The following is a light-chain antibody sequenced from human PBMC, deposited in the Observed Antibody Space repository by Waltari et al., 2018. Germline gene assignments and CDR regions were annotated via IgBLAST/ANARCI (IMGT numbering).Light chain of an antibody. CDR3: SSDAVSNNFYD. CDR1: GSGGS. V-gene: IGLV2-8*01. Sequence: QSAPTQPPSASGSPGQSVTISCTGTGSGGSVSWYQQLPGKAPKLLIYEVSKRPSGVPDRFSGSKSGNTASLTVSGLQAEDEGDYYCSSDAVSNNFYDFGSGTKVTVL. J-gene: IGLJ1*01. CDR2: EVS.